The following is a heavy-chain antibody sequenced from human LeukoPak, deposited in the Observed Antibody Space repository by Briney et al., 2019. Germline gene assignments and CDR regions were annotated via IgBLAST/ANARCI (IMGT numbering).Heavy chain of an antibody. CDR2: INPNSGGT. CDR1: GYTFTGYY. J-gene: IGHJ4*02. Sequence: ASVRVSCKASGYTFTGYYMHWVRQAPGQGLEWMGWINPNSGGTNYAQKFQGRVTMTRDTSISTAYMELSRLRSDDTAVYYCAKGVVVVPAAVGDYSDYWGQGTLVTVSS. V-gene: IGHV1-2*02. D-gene: IGHD2-2*01. CDR3: AKGVVVVPAAVGDYSDY.